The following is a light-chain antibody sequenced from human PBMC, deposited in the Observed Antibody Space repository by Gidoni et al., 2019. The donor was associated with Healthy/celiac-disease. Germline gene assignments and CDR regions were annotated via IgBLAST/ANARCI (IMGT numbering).Light chain of an antibody. CDR1: QCISSY. Sequence: DIQMTQSPSSLSASVGDRVTITCRASQCISSYLNWYQQKPGKAPKLLIYASSSVQSGVPSRFSGSGSGTDFTITISRLQPDDFATFSCQQSYSTPLTFGGGTKVEIK. V-gene: IGKV1-39*01. CDR3: QQSYSTPLT. J-gene: IGKJ4*01. CDR2: ASS.